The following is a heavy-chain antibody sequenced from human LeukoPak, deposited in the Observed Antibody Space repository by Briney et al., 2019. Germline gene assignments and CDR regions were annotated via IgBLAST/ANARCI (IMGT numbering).Heavy chain of an antibody. V-gene: IGHV7-4-1*02. J-gene: IGHJ5*02. Sequence: ASVKVSCKASGYTFTSYAMNWVRQAPGQGPEWMGWINTNTGNPTYAQGFTGRFVFSLDTSVSTAYLQISSLKAEDTAVYYCARGRALGYCSSTSCRGPNWFDPWGQGTLVTVSS. CDR2: INTNTGNP. CDR3: ARGRALGYCSSTSCRGPNWFDP. CDR1: GYTFTSYA. D-gene: IGHD2-2*01.